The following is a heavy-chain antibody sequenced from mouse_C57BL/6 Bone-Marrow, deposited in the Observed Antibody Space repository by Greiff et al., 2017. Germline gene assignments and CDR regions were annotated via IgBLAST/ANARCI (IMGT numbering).Heavy chain of an antibody. Sequence: QVHVKQSGAELMKPGASVKLSCKATGYTFTGYWIEWVKQRPGHGLEWIGEILPGSGSTNYNEKFKSKATLTVDTSSSTAYMQLSSLTSEDSAVYYCARDYYGPGYYFDYWGQGTTLTVSS. D-gene: IGHD1-2*01. J-gene: IGHJ2*01. CDR2: ILPGSGST. CDR3: ARDYYGPGYYFDY. V-gene: IGHV1-9*01. CDR1: GYTFTGYW.